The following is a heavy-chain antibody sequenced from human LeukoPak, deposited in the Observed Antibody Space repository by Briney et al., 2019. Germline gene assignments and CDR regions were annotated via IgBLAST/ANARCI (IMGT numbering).Heavy chain of an antibody. CDR3: TRPYYDYLTGYYSDY. Sequence: GRSLRLSCTTSGFTFSNYPMSWARQAPGKGLEWLALLGSTAYGGTTKYAASVKGRFTISRDDSKSIAYLQMNSLKTEDTAVYYCTRPYYDYLTGYYSDYWGQGTLVTVSS. CDR2: LGSTAYGGTT. D-gene: IGHD3-9*01. CDR1: GFTFSNYP. V-gene: IGHV3-49*04. J-gene: IGHJ4*02.